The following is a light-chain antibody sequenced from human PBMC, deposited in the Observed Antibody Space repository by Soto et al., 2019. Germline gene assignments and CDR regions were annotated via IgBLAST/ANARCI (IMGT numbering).Light chain of an antibody. CDR3: QQYGNSPYT. Sequence: EIVLTQSPGTLSLSPGERATLACRASQSVSGSYLAWYQQTPGQAPRLLIYDASSRATGISDRFSGSGSGTDFSLTISRLEPEDFAVYYCQQYGNSPYTFGQGTKLEIK. CDR2: DAS. CDR1: QSVSGSY. V-gene: IGKV3-20*01. J-gene: IGKJ2*01.